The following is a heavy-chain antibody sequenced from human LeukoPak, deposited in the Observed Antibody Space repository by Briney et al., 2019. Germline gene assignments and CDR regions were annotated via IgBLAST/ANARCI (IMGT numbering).Heavy chain of an antibody. CDR2: FKSKADGGTT. CDR3: VRGGSAFDY. V-gene: IGHV3-15*01. CDR1: GFTFSTAW. J-gene: IGHJ4*02. D-gene: IGHD2-15*01. Sequence: GGSLRLSCAASGFTFSTAWMSWVRQAPGKGLEWGARFKSKADGGTTDYAAPVQGRFTVSRDDSINMVWLQMSRLKTEDTAIYYCVRGGSAFDYWSQGTLVTVSS.